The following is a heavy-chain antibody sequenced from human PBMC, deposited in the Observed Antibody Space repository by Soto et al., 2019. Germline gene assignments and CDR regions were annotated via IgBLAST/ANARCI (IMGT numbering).Heavy chain of an antibody. J-gene: IGHJ5*02. D-gene: IGHD3-3*01. CDR2: INAGNGNT. CDR1: GYTFTSYA. CDR3: ARCDYDFWSGYYIEWFDP. Sequence: QVQLVQSGAEVKKPGASVKVSCEASGYTFTSYAMHWVRQAPGQRLEWMGWINAGNGNTKYSQKFQGRVTITRDTSASTAYMELSSLRSEDTAVYYCARCDYDFWSGYYIEWFDPWGQGTLVTVSS. V-gene: IGHV1-3*01.